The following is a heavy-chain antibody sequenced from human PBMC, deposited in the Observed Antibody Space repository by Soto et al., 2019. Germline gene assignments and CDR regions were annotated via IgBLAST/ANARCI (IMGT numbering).Heavy chain of an antibody. CDR3: AKPGYLEQWLVRGYFDY. J-gene: IGHJ4*02. Sequence: PVGSLRLSCAASGFTFSSYAMSWVRQAPGKGLEWVSAITDSGGSTYYADSVKGRFTISRDNSKSTLYLQMNSLRAEDTAVYYCAKPGYLEQWLVRGYFDYWGQGTLVTVSS. CDR1: GFTFSSYA. D-gene: IGHD6-19*01. CDR2: ITDSGGST. V-gene: IGHV3-23*01.